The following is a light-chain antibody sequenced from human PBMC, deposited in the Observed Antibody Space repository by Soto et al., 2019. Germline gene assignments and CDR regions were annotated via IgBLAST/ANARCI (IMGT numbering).Light chain of an antibody. CDR2: AAS. Sequence: EIVLTQSPGTLTLSPGERATLSCRASQSVRSNYLAWYQQGPGQAPRLLIFAASSRATGIPDRFSGSGSGTDFTLTISRLEPEDFAVDYCQQYSTSPWTFGQGTKVDIK. J-gene: IGKJ1*01. CDR1: QSVRSNY. CDR3: QQYSTSPWT. V-gene: IGKV3-20*01.